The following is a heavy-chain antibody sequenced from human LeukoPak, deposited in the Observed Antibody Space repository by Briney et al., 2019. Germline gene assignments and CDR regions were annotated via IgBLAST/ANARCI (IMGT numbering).Heavy chain of an antibody. CDR2: ISGSSSYI. V-gene: IGHV3-21*01. D-gene: IGHD1-14*01. CDR1: GFIFSSYS. J-gene: IGHJ4*02. Sequence: PGGSLRLSCVASGFIFSSYSMNWVRQAPGKGLEWVSCISGSSSYISYADSVKGRFTISRDNAKNSVYLQMNGLRAEDTAVYYCARDTGPDLDYWGQGTLVTVSS. CDR3: ARDTGPDLDY.